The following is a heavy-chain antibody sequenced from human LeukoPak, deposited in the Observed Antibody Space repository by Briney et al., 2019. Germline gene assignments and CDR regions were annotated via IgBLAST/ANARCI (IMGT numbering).Heavy chain of an antibody. V-gene: IGHV5-51*01. CDR1: GYSFTSYW. J-gene: IGHJ4*02. D-gene: IGHD1-14*01. CDR2: IHPGDSDT. CDR3: ARPHTLDRTTKYYFDY. Sequence: GESLKISCKGSGYSFTSYWIGWVRQMPGKGLEWMGIIHPGDSDTRYSPSFQGQVTISADKSISTAYLQWGSLKASDSAIYYCARPHTLDRTTKYYFDYWGQGTLVTVSS.